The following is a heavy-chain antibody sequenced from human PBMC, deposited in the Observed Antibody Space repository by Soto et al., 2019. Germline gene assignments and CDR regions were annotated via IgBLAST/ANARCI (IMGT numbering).Heavy chain of an antibody. D-gene: IGHD1-26*01. CDR2: IVVDSNTA. CDR3: ARAIKRWEVNYYFDF. Sequence: QVVLLQSGAEVKEPGSSVRVSCQVSGSTFNNFAFSWVRQAPGHGPEWMGGIVVDSNTAEYSQRFQDRVTITADTSTETLYMELGRLTFEDTAVYYCARAIKRWEVNYYFDFWGQGTLVTVSS. V-gene: IGHV1-69*06. J-gene: IGHJ4*02. CDR1: GSTFNNFA.